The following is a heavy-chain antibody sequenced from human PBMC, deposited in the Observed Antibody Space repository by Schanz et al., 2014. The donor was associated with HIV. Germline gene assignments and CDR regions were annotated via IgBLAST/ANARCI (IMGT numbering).Heavy chain of an antibody. Sequence: VQLVESGGGLVQPGGSLRLSCAASGFTFSTYSMNWVRQAPGKGLEWVAVISYDGSNKYYADSVKGRFTISRDNSKNTLYLQMNSLRAEDTAVYYCARGSGPYYYYYGMDVWGQGTTVTVSS. CDR3: ARGSGPYYYYYGMDV. CDR2: ISYDGSNK. V-gene: IGHV3-30*03. J-gene: IGHJ6*02. D-gene: IGHD3-10*01. CDR1: GFTFSTYS.